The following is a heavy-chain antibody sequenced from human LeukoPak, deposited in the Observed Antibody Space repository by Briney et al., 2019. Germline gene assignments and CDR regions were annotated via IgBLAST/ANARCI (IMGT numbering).Heavy chain of an antibody. D-gene: IGHD3-3*01. J-gene: IGHJ6*02. CDR1: GGSISSGGYS. CDR3: ARGAPYYDFWSGYYSAANYYYYGMDV. Sequence: SETLSLTCAVSGGSISSGGYSWSWIRQPPGKGLEWIGYIYHSGSTYYNPSLKSRVTISVDRSKNQFSLKLSSVTAADTAVYYCARGAPYYDFWSGYYSAANYYYYGMDVWGQGTTVTVSS. V-gene: IGHV4-30-2*01. CDR2: IYHSGST.